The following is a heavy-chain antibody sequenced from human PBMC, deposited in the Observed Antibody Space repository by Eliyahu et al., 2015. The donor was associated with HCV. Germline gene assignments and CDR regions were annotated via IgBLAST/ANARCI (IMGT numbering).Heavy chain of an antibody. CDR3: ARGLFPARFDY. D-gene: IGHD2-2*01. Sequence: QVQLQQWGAGLLKPSETLSLTCAVYGGSFSGYYWSWIRQPPGKGLEWIGEINHSGSTNYNPSLKSRVTISVDTSKNQFSLKLSSVTAADTAVYYCARGLFPARFDYWGQGTLVTVSS. V-gene: IGHV4-34*01. J-gene: IGHJ4*02. CDR2: INHSGST. CDR1: GGSFSGYY.